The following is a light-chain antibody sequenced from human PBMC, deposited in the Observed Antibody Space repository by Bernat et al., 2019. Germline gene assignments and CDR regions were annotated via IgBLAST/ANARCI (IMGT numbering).Light chain of an antibody. CDR2: GAS. J-gene: IGKJ5*01. CDR1: QVIGTY. CDR3: QQLNSYPIT. V-gene: IGKV1-9*01. Sequence: DIQLTQSPPFLSASVGDRVTITCRASQVIGTYLAWYQQKPGKAPNLLIYGASTLQTGVPSRFSGSGSGTEFTLTISSLRPEDFATYHCQQLNSYPITFGQGTRLENK.